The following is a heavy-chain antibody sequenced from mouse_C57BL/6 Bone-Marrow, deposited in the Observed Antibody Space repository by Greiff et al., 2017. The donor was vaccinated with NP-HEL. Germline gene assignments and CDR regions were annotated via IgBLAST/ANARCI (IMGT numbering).Heavy chain of an antibody. D-gene: IGHD3-3*01. CDR1: GFTFSSYG. J-gene: IGHJ3*01. Sequence: EVQVVESGGDLVKPGGSLKLSCAASGFTFSSYGMSWVRQTPDKRLEWVATISSGGSDTYYPDSVKGRFTISRDNAKNTLYLQMSSLKSEDTAMYYCARRGRGFAYWGQGTLVTVSA. V-gene: IGHV5-6*01. CDR2: ISSGGSDT. CDR3: ARRGRGFAY.